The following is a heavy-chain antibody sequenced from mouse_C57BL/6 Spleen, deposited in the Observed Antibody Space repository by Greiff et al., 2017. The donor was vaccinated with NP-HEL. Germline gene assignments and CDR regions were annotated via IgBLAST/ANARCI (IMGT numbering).Heavy chain of an antibody. Sequence: DVKLVESGGGLVQPGGSLSLSCAASGFTFTDYYMSWVRQPPGKALEWLGFIRNKANGYTTEYSASVKGRFTISRDNSQSILYLQMNALRAEDSATYYCARLRGSSYEDWYFDVWGTGTTVTVSS. CDR1: GFTFTDYY. V-gene: IGHV7-3*01. CDR3: ARLRGSSYEDWYFDV. D-gene: IGHD1-1*01. CDR2: IRNKANGYTT. J-gene: IGHJ1*03.